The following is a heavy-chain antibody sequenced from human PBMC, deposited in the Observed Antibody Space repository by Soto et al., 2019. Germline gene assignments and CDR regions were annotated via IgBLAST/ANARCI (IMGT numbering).Heavy chain of an antibody. CDR3: ITFFISHWTVIRIDT. V-gene: IGHV3-15*07. Sequence: PGGSLRLSCAASGFTFSNAWINWVRQAPGKGLEWVGRIKSKIHGGTTDFAAPVKGRFAISRDDSKNVAYMEMNSLKIEDTAVYYCITFFISHWTVIRIDTWGKRTLVTVSS. CDR2: IKSKIHGGTT. J-gene: IGHJ4*02. CDR1: GFTFSNAW. D-gene: IGHD3-10*01.